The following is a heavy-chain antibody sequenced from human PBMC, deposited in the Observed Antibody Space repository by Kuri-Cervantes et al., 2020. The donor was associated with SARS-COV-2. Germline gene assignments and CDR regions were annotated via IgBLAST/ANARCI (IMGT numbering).Heavy chain of an antibody. J-gene: IGHJ4*02. D-gene: IGHD2-21*01. CDR3: AKDHFGVHDF. Sequence: AGSLRLSCAASGFTFSSYAMHWVRQAPGKGLEWVAVISYDGKKKKCIGSGKGRFTISRDNSQNTVYLRMTNLRSEDTAMYYCAKDHFGVHDFWGQGTLVTVSS. V-gene: IGHV3-30*04. CDR2: ISYDGKKK. CDR1: GFTFSSYA.